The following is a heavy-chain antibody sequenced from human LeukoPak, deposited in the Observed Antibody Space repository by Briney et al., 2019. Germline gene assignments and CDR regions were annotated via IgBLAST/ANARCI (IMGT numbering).Heavy chain of an antibody. J-gene: IGHJ4*02. D-gene: IGHD2-21*02. CDR1: GGSISSGGYS. V-gene: IGHV4-31*11. Sequence: PSETLSLTCAVSGGSISSGGYSWSWIRQPPGKGLEWIGYIYYSGSTYYNPSLKSRVTISVDTSKNQFSLKLSSVTAADTAVYYCARNYCGGDCYSGANYFDYWGQGTLVTVSS. CDR3: ARNYCGGDCYSGANYFDY. CDR2: IYYSGST.